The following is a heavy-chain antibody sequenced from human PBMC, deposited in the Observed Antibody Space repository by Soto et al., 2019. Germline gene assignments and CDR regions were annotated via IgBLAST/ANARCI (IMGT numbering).Heavy chain of an antibody. D-gene: IGHD1-1*01. J-gene: IGHJ4*02. CDR1: GGSFSGYY. V-gene: IGHV4-34*01. CDR3: ATKKFTGLIDY. Sequence: SETLSLTCAVYGGSFSGYYWTWIRQPPGTGLEWIGEINHSGSTNYNPSLKSRVTISVDTSKNQFSLKLTSVTAADTAVYYCATKKFTGLIDYWGQGTLVTVSS. CDR2: INHSGST.